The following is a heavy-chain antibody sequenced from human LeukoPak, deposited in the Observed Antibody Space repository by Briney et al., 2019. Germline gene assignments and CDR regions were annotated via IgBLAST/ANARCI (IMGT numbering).Heavy chain of an antibody. CDR2: INWNGGST. J-gene: IGHJ4*02. CDR3: ARAETYHYGTTGFQEIGPFDY. CDR1: GFTFDDYG. Sequence: PGGSLRLSCAASGFTFDDYGMSWVRQAPGKGLERVSGINWNGGSTGYADSVKGRFTISRDNAQNSLYLQMNSLRAEDTALYYCARAETYHYGTTGFQEIGPFDYWGQGTLVTVSS. V-gene: IGHV3-20*04. D-gene: IGHD3-22*01.